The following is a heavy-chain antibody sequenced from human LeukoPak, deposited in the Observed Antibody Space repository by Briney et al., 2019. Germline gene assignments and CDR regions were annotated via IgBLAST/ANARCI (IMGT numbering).Heavy chain of an antibody. J-gene: IGHJ4*02. CDR2: ISYSGNT. CDR1: GGSFSGYY. V-gene: IGHV4-34*01. CDR3: ARHRQGGIYSSSWYGFDY. D-gene: IGHD6-13*01. Sequence: SETLSLTCAVYGGSFSGYYWSWIRQPPGKGLEWIGSISYSGNTYYNPSLKSRVTISIDTSKNQFSLKVTSMTAADTAVYYCARHRQGGIYSSSWYGFDYWGQGTLVTVSS.